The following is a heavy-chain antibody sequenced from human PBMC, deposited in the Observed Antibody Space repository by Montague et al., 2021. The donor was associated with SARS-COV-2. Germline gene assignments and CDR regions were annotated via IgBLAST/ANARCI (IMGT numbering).Heavy chain of an antibody. CDR1: GGSFSGYY. D-gene: IGHD5-18*01. Sequence: SETLSLTCVVYGGSFSGYYWSWIRQPPGKGLEWIGEINHRGSTNYNPSLKSRVTISVDTSKKQFSLRLNSVTAADTAVYYCARGGGYSYGALDFWGQGTLVTVSS. V-gene: IGHV4-34*01. CDR2: INHRGST. CDR3: ARGGGYSYGALDF. J-gene: IGHJ4*02.